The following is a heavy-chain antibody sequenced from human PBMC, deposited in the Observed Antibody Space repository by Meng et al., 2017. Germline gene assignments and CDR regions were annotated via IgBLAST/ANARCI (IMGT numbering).Heavy chain of an antibody. V-gene: IGHV3-74*01. D-gene: IGHD1-1*01. CDR3: LDEAPRSDY. CDR1: GFTFNNYW. Sequence: EVQWVGSGGGLVQPGGSLVLSCAASGFTFNNYWVHWVRQVPGKGLVWVSRISGDGSITNYADSVKGRFTISRDNAKNTLYLQMNSLRPEDTAVYYCLDEAPRSDYWGQGSLVTVSS. CDR2: ISGDGSIT. J-gene: IGHJ4*02.